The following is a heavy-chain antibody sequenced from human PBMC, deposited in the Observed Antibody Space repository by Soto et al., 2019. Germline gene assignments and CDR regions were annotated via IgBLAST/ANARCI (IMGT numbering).Heavy chain of an antibody. CDR3: ARWWRSSGYFDY. Sequence: SVKVSCKASGYTFTSYAMHWVRQAPGQRLEWMGWINAGNGNTKYSQKFQGRVTITRDTSASTAYMELSSLRSEDTAVYYCARWWRSSGYFDYWGQGTLVTVSS. CDR2: INAGNGNT. V-gene: IGHV1-3*01. CDR1: GYTFTSYA. J-gene: IGHJ4*02. D-gene: IGHD3-22*01.